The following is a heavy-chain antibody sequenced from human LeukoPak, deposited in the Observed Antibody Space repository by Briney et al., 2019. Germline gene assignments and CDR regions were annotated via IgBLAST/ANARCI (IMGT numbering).Heavy chain of an antibody. Sequence: GGSLRLSCAASGFTFSSYSMNWVRQAPGKGLEWVSYISSSSSTIYYADSVKGRFTISRDNAKNSLYLQMNSLRAEDTAVYYCARVWDTMIVTAPDYWGQGTLVTVSS. CDR1: GFTFSSYS. CDR2: ISSSSSTI. V-gene: IGHV3-48*04. CDR3: ARVWDTMIVTAPDY. J-gene: IGHJ4*02. D-gene: IGHD3-22*01.